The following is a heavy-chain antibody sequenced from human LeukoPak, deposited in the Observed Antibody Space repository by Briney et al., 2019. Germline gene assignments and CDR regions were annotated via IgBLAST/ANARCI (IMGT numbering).Heavy chain of an antibody. CDR2: ISYDGSNK. CDR1: GFTFSSYG. CDR3: AKEGWFGELSGY. V-gene: IGHV3-30*18. Sequence: GGSLRLSCAASGFTFSSYGMHWVRQAPGKGLEWVAVISYDGSNKYYVDSVKGRLTISRDNSKNTLYLQMNSLRAEDTAVYYCAKEGWFGELSGYWGQGTLVTVSS. J-gene: IGHJ4*02. D-gene: IGHD3-10*01.